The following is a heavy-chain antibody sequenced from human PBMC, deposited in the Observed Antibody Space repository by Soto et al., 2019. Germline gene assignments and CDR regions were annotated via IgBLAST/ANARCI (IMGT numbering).Heavy chain of an antibody. Sequence: GRSLRLSCAASGFIFGSYALSWVRQAPGKGLEWVSTISGSDGKTFYADSVKGRFSISRDTSQNTLYLQMNSLRADDTAIYYCARWSYLDYWGQGTRVTVS. D-gene: IGHD3-3*01. CDR2: ISGSDGKT. CDR3: ARWSYLDY. CDR1: GFIFGSYA. J-gene: IGHJ4*02. V-gene: IGHV3-23*01.